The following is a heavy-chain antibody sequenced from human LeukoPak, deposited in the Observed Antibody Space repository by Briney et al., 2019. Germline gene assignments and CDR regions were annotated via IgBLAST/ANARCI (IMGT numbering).Heavy chain of an antibody. CDR3: ARVGCSGGSCYSSRLYYYYGMDV. CDR2: IIPIVGTT. Sequence: GASVKVSCKASGGTFSSYAFSWVRQAPGQGLEWMGGIIPIVGTTNYAQMFQGRVTITADESTSTAYMELSSLRSEDTAVYYCARVGCSGGSCYSSRLYYYYGMDVWGQGTTVTVSS. V-gene: IGHV1-69*13. D-gene: IGHD2-15*01. J-gene: IGHJ6*02. CDR1: GGTFSSYA.